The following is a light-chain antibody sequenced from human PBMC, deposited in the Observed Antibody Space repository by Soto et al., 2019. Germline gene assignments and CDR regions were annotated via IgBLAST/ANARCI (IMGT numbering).Light chain of an antibody. Sequence: PATLSLSPGERATLSCRASESVSSKLVWYQKKPGQAPRLLIYGASSRATGIPDRFSGSGSGTDFTLTISRLEPEDFAVYYCQQYGSSGTFGQGTKVDI. V-gene: IGKV3-20*01. CDR1: ESVSSK. J-gene: IGKJ1*01. CDR3: QQYGSSGT. CDR2: GAS.